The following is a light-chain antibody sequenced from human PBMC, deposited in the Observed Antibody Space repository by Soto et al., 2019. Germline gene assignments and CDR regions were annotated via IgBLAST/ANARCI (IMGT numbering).Light chain of an antibody. J-gene: IGKJ1*01. Sequence: EIQVTQSTSTLSASVGDRVTITCRASHTISSWLAWYQQKPGKAPKLLIYKASTLKSGVPSRFSGSGSGTEFTLTISSLQPDDFATYYCQQYNSYPWTFGQGTKVDIK. V-gene: IGKV1-5*03. CDR2: KAS. CDR1: HTISSW. CDR3: QQYNSYPWT.